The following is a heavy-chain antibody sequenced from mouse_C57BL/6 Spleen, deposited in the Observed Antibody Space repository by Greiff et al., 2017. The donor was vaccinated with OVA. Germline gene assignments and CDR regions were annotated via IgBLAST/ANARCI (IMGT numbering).Heavy chain of an antibody. Sequence: EVQLVESGPGLVKPSQSLSLTCSVTGYSITSGYYWNWIRQFPGNKLEWMGYISYDGSNNYNPSLKNRISITRDTSKNQFFLKLNSVTTEDTATYYCARGGVNYYAMDYWGQGTSVTVSS. CDR3: ARGGVNYYAMDY. D-gene: IGHD2-5*01. V-gene: IGHV3-6*01. CDR2: ISYDGSN. J-gene: IGHJ4*01. CDR1: GYSITSGYY.